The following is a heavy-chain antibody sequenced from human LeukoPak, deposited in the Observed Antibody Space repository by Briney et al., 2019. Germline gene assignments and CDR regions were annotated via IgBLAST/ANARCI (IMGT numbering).Heavy chain of an antibody. D-gene: IGHD2-2*02. Sequence: GASVKVSCKASGFTFTTYFMHWVRQAPGQGLECMGWINPYNGNTNYAQKLQGRVTMTTDTSTSTAYMELRSLRSDDTAVYYCARELYGRFEHWGQGTLVTVSS. CDR3: ARELYGRFEH. V-gene: IGHV1-18*04. CDR2: INPYNGNT. J-gene: IGHJ4*02. CDR1: GFTFTTYF.